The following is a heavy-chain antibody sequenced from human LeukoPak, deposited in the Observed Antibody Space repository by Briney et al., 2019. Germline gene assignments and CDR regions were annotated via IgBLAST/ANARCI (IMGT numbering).Heavy chain of an antibody. CDR2: INPNSGGT. Sequence: GGSLRLSCAASGFTFSSYAMHWVRQAPGQGLEWMGWINPNSGGTNYAQKFQGRVTMTRDTSISTAYMELSRLRSDDTAVYYCARSALDYWGQGTLVTVSS. J-gene: IGHJ4*02. V-gene: IGHV1-2*02. CDR3: ARSALDY. CDR1: GFTFSSYA.